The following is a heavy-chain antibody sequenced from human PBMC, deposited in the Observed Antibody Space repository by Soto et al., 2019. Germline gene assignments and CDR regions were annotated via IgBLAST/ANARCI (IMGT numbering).Heavy chain of an antibody. D-gene: IGHD6-13*01. Sequence: GGSLRLSCTGSGFDFGDYYMSWIRQAPGKGLEWVSYIDSGDGTTYYTDSVKGRFTISRDDAKKTVYLQLSSLRVEDTALYYCVRPYYSSSWFPFDRWGQGTLVTVSS. J-gene: IGHJ4*02. CDR2: IDSGDGTT. CDR1: GFDFGDYY. V-gene: IGHV3-11*01. CDR3: VRPYYSSSWFPFDR.